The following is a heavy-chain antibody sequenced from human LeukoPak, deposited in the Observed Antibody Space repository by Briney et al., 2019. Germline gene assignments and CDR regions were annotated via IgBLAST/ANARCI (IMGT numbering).Heavy chain of an antibody. CDR3: ATAGYSGYEVIDSQNNWFDP. Sequence: ASVKVSCKVSGYTLTELSMHWVRQAPGKGLEWMGGFDPEDGETIYAQKFQGRVTMTEDTSTDTAYMELSSLRSEDTAVYYCATAGYSGYEVIDSQNNWFDPWGQGTLVTVSS. CDR1: GYTLTELS. CDR2: FDPEDGET. D-gene: IGHD5-12*01. V-gene: IGHV1-24*01. J-gene: IGHJ5*02.